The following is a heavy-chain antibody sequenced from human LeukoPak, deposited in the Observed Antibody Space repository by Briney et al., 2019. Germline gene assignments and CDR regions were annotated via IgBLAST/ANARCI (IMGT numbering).Heavy chain of an antibody. Sequence: SETLSLTCTVSGDSISNYYWSWIRQSPGPELVWIGYMYNRGSTIYNPSLKSRVTISTDTSKNQFSLRLTSVTAADTAVYYCARAEKAVTGTLDSWGQGTLITVSS. V-gene: IGHV4-59*01. CDR3: ARAEKAVTGTLDS. CDR1: GDSISNYY. D-gene: IGHD6-19*01. J-gene: IGHJ4*02. CDR2: MYNRGST.